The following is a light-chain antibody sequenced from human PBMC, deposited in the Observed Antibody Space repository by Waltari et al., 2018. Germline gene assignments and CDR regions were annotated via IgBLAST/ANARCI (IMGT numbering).Light chain of an antibody. CDR1: SGDVGGYNS. Sequence: QSALTQPRSVSGSPGQSVAISCTGTSGDVGGYNSVSWFQQHPGKAPKLMIYDVSKRPSGVPDRFSGSKSGNTASLTISGLQAEDEADYYCCSYAGSFTFVFGTETKVTVL. V-gene: IGLV2-11*01. J-gene: IGLJ1*01. CDR2: DVS. CDR3: CSYAGSFTFV.